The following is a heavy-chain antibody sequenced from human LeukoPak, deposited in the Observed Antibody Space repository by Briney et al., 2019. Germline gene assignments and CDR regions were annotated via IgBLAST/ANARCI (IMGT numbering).Heavy chain of an antibody. CDR1: GGSISSYY. Sequence: KPSETLSLTCTVSGGSISSYYWSWIRQPPGKGLEWIGYIYYSGSTNYNPSLKSRVTISIDTSKNQFSLRLSSVTAADTAVYYCARGMYYFDYWGQGTLVTVSS. CDR3: ARGMYYFDY. CDR2: IYYSGST. J-gene: IGHJ4*02. V-gene: IGHV4-59*01.